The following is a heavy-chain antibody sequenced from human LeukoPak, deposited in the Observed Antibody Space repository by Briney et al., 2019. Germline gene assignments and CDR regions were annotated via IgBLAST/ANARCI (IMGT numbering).Heavy chain of an antibody. J-gene: IGHJ4*02. CDR2: IIDSGNSI. V-gene: IGHV3-23*01. CDR1: GFTFSSCA. D-gene: IGHD1-26*01. CDR3: AEDPIFSGSYGVFDY. Sequence: GGSLRLSCAASGFTFSSCAMSWVRQAPGKGLEWVSTIIDSGNSIYYADSAEGRFTISRDNSKNTLYLQMNSLRAGDTAVYYCAEDPIFSGSYGVFDYWGLGTLVTVSS.